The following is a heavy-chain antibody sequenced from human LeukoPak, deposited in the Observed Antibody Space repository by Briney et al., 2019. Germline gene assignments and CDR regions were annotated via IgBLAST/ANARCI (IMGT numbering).Heavy chain of an antibody. J-gene: IGHJ4*02. Sequence: GGSLRLSCAASGFNFRTYALHWVRQAPGKGLDWVAVISYDGTDKYYADSVKGRFTISRDNSKNTLYLQMNSLRAEDTAVYYCANPSLWGQGTLVTVSS. CDR1: GFNFRTYA. D-gene: IGHD6-6*01. CDR3: ANPSL. CDR2: ISYDGTDK. V-gene: IGHV3-30*04.